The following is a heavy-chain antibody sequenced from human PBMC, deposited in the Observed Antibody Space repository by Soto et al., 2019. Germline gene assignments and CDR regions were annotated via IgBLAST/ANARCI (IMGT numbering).Heavy chain of an antibody. CDR2: ISTTASDI. Sequence: PGGSMRLSCAAAGFTFGDYHMSWMRQAPGKGLEWVSYISTTASDIYYADSVKGRFTISRDNAKNSLYLQMNSLRVEDTAVYYCARGCCSGWGQGTLVTVSS. D-gene: IGHD6-19*01. V-gene: IGHV3-11*01. J-gene: IGHJ4*02. CDR3: ARGCCSG. CDR1: GFTFGDYH.